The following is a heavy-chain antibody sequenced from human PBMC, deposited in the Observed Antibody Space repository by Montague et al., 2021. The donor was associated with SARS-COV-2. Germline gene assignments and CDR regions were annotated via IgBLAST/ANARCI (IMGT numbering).Heavy chain of an antibody. CDR2: IEKRKST. D-gene: IGHD1-26*01. CDR3: ARGRAVNYMVGATSGFDY. Sequence: TLSLTCNVSGVVVLRRGSEEHTSELQSRSDLVCRLLIEKRKSTFYNPSLKSRLTISIDTSNNQFSLKLSSVTAADTAVYYCARGRAVNYMVGATSGFDYWGQGSLVTVAS. CDR1: GVVVLRRGSE. V-gene: IGHV4-31*03. J-gene: IGHJ4*02.